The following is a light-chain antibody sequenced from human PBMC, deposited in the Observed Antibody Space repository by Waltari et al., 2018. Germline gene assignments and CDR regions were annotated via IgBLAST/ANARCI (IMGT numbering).Light chain of an antibody. Sequence: VLTQSLGTLSLSPGGRATLSCRASESVSVDYLAWYQQKPGQAPRLLIYDASTRATGVPDRFSGSGSGTDFTLTISRLEPEDFAVYYCQQYGSLPWTFGQGTKVDIK. CDR1: ESVSVDY. CDR3: QQYGSLPWT. CDR2: DAS. J-gene: IGKJ1*01. V-gene: IGKV3-20*01.